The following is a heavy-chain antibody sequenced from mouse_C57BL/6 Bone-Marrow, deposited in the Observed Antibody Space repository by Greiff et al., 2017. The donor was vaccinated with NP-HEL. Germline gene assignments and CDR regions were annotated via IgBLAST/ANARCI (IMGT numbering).Heavy chain of an antibody. J-gene: IGHJ2*01. D-gene: IGHD2-1*01. CDR1: GYTFTTYP. CDR3: AGGGNCWYYFGY. CDR2: FNPYNDDT. Sequence: QVQLKESGAELVKPGASVKLSCKASGYTFTTYPIEWVKQNPGKSLEWIGNFNPYNDDTEYNEKFKNKATLTVEKSSSTVYLELSRLTSDDSSVYYCAGGGNCWYYFGYWDRGTTLTVSS. V-gene: IGHV1-47*01.